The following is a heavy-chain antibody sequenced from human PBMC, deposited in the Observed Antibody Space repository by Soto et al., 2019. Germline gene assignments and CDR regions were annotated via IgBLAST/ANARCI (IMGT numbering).Heavy chain of an antibody. CDR2: ISSSSSTI. V-gene: IGHV3-48*02. D-gene: IGHD1-26*01. J-gene: IGHJ6*02. CDR3: AGDRAGAQYGLDV. CDR1: GFTFSSYS. Sequence: EVQLVESGGGLVQPGGSLRLSCAASGFTFSSYSMNWVRQAPGKGLEWVSYISSSSSTIYYVDSVKGRFTISRDNAKDSLYLQMNSRREEDTAVYYCAGDRAGAQYGLDVWGQGTTVTVSS.